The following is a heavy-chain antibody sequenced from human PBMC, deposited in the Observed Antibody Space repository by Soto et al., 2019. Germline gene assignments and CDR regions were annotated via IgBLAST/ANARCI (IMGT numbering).Heavy chain of an antibody. CDR3: AKDRIAGNFDY. J-gene: IGHJ4*02. CDR1: GFTFNNYA. V-gene: IGHV3-23*01. CDR2: ISNTGGGT. Sequence: EVQLLDSGGGLVQPGGSLGLSCAASGFTFNNYAMNWVRQAPGMGLEWVATISNTGGGTYYADSVKGRFTISRDNSKNTLYLQMSSLRVEDTAVYYCAKDRIAGNFDYWGQGPQVTVSS.